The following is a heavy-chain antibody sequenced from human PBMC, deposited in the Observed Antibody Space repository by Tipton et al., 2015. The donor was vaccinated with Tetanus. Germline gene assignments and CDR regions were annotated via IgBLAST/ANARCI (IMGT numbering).Heavy chain of an antibody. D-gene: IGHD5-18*01. CDR1: GGSISSSNW. V-gene: IGHV4-4*02. CDR3: ASSEGSDTSMVTSFVY. J-gene: IGHJ4*02. Sequence: TLSLTCAVSGGSISSSNWWSWVRQPPGKGLEWIGEIYHSGSTNYSPSLKSRVTISVDTSKNQFSLKLSSVTAADTAVYYCASSEGSDTSMVTSFVYWGQGTLVTVSS. CDR2: IYHSGST.